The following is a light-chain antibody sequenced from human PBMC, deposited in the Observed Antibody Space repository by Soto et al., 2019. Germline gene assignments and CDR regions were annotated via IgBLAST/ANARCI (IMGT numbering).Light chain of an antibody. CDR2: DVS. CDR1: SSDVGGYNY. Sequence: QSALTQPRSVSGSPGQSVTISCTGTSSDVGGYNYVSWYQQHPGKAPKLVICDVSERPSGVPDRFSGSKSGNTASLTISGLQAEDEADYYCCSYANIYTSSYVFGTGTKLTVL. CDR3: CSYANIYTSSYV. V-gene: IGLV2-11*01. J-gene: IGLJ1*01.